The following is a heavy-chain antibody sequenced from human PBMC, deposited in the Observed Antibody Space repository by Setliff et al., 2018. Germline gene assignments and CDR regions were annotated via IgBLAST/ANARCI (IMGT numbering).Heavy chain of an antibody. CDR1: GGSISSSSYY. Sequence: PSETLSLTCTVSGGSISSSSYYWGWIRQPPGKGLEWIGSIYYSGSTYYNPSLTSRVTITVDTYKNQFSQKLSSVTAADTAVYYCARRATYYNFWSGYYDYWGQGTLVTVSS. CDR3: ARRATYYNFWSGYYDY. D-gene: IGHD3-3*01. J-gene: IGHJ4*02. V-gene: IGHV4-39*07. CDR2: IYYSGST.